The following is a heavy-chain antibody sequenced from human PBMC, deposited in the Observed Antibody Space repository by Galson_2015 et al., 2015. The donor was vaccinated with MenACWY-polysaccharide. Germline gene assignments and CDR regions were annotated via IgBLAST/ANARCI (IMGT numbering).Heavy chain of an antibody. CDR1: GFTFSRYW. CDR3: ARDEGSGWLGPYFYED. V-gene: IGHV3-7*01. J-gene: IGHJ4*02. D-gene: IGHD6-19*01. CDR2: IKQDGTET. Sequence: SLRLSCAASGFTFSRYWMSWVRQSPGKGLEWVAHIKQDGTETKYMDSVKGRFTISRDNAKNSLYLRMNSLRADDTAVYYCARDEGSGWLGPYFYEDWGQGTLVTVSS.